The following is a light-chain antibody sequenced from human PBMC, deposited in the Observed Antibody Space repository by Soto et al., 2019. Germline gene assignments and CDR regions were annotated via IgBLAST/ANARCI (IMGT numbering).Light chain of an antibody. Sequence: EIVLTHSPGTLSLSPCERATLYVSASQSVSSNFLAWYQEKPGQAPRLLIYGSSTRAPGTPDRFSASGSGTDFTLTISRLEPEDFAVYYCQHYVTSSITFGQGTRLE. J-gene: IGKJ5*01. V-gene: IGKV3-20*01. CDR2: GSS. CDR1: QSVSSNF. CDR3: QHYVTSSIT.